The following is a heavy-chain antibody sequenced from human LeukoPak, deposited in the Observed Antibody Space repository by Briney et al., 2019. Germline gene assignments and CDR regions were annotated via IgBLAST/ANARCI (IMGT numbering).Heavy chain of an antibody. CDR2: ISYDGSNK. CDR1: GXTFSSCG. V-gene: IGHV3-33*05. CDR3: ARVRPGSNYVDFDY. J-gene: IGHJ4*02. Sequence: PGGSLRLSCAASGXTFSSCGMHWVRQAPGKGLEWVAVISYDGSNKYYAGSVKGRFTISRDNSKSTLYLQMNSLRAEDTAVYYCARVRPGSNYVDFDYWGQGTLVTVSS. D-gene: IGHD4-11*01.